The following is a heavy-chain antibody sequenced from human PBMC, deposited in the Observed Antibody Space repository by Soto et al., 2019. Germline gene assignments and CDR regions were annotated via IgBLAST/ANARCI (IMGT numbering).Heavy chain of an antibody. V-gene: IGHV4-31*03. CDR1: GGSISSGGYY. J-gene: IGHJ5*02. CDR2: IYYSGST. D-gene: IGHD3-3*01. CDR3: ARSIFGVVIPDSGWFDP. Sequence: QVQLQESGPGLVKPSQTLSLTCTVSGGSISSGGYYWSWIRQHPGKGLEWIGYIYYSGSTYYNPSLKSRVTISVDTSKNQFSLKLSSMTAADTAVYYCARSIFGVVIPDSGWFDPWGQGTLVTVSS.